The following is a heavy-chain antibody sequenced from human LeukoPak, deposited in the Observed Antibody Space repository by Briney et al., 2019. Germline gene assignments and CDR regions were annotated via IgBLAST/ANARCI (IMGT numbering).Heavy chain of an antibody. V-gene: IGHV4-59*02. Sequence: SETLSLTCTVSGGSVSSWYWSWIRQPPGKGLEWIGYIYDSGNTNYNPSLKSRVTISIDTSKNQFSLRLTSVAAADTATYYCARETSLTGYASGLGFNYWGQGILVTVSS. D-gene: IGHD6-19*01. J-gene: IGHJ4*02. CDR2: IYDSGNT. CDR1: GGSVSSWY. CDR3: ARETSLTGYASGLGFNY.